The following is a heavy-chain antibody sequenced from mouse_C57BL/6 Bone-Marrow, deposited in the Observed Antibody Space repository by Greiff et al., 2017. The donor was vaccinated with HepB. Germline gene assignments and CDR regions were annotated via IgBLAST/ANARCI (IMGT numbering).Heavy chain of an antibody. V-gene: IGHV1-61*01. CDR3: ARGITYY. Sequence: QVQLQQPGAELVRPGSSVKLSCKASGYTFNSYWMDWVKQRPGQGLEWIGKIYPSDSETHYNQKFKDKATLTVYKSSSTADMQLSSLTSEDSADYYCARGITYYWGQCTTLTVSS. J-gene: IGHJ2*01. CDR2: IYPSDSET. CDR1: GYTFNSYW. D-gene: IGHD1-3*01.